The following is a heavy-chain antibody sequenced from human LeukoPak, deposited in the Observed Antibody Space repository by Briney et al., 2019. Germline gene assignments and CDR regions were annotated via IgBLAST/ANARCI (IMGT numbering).Heavy chain of an antibody. J-gene: IGHJ4*02. V-gene: IGHV1-3*01. CDR2: INAGNGNT. CDR1: EYTFTEYA. Sequence: ASVKVSCKASEYTFTEYAVSWVRQAPGQRLEWMGWINAGNGNTKYAQKFQGRLTITRDTSASTAYMELSSLTFEDTAVYYCTRGRWSATTASYYLDFWGQGTLVTVSS. D-gene: IGHD2-15*01. CDR3: TRGRWSATTASYYLDF.